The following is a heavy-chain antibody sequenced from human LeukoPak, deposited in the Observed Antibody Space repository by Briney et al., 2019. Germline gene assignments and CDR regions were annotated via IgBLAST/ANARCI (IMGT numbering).Heavy chain of an antibody. D-gene: IGHD3-10*01. CDR1: GFTFSSYS. Sequence: GSLRLSCAASGFTFSSYSMNWVRQAPGKGLEWIGEINHTGSTNYNPPLKSRVTISVDRSKNQFSLKLSSVTAADTAVYYCARHRVVRGVIIGWGQGTLVTVSS. CDR2: INHTGST. V-gene: IGHV4-34*01. CDR3: ARHRVVRGVIIG. J-gene: IGHJ4*02.